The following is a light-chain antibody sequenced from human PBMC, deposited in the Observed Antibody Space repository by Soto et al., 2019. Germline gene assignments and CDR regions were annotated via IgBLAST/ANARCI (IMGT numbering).Light chain of an antibody. Sequence: QSVLTQPPSASGTPGQRVTISCSGSSSNIGRNTVKWYRQLPGTAPQLLTGSSDQRPSGVPDRFSGAQSGTSASLAISGLESEDEADYICAAWDDSLNAWAFGGGTKLTVL. V-gene: IGLV1-44*01. J-gene: IGLJ3*02. CDR1: SSNIGRNT. CDR2: SSD. CDR3: AAWDDSLNAWA.